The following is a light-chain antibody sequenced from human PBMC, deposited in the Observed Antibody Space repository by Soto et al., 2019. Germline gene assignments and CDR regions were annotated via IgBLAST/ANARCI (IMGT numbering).Light chain of an antibody. Sequence: QPVLTQPPSVSGAPGQRVTISCTGSSSNIGAGYDVHWYQQLPGTAPKLLIYGDTNRPSGVPDRFSGSKSATSASLVITGLQAEDEADYYCQSYDSARNVYVVFGGGTKVTVL. J-gene: IGLJ2*01. CDR2: GDT. V-gene: IGLV1-40*01. CDR3: QSYDSARNVYVV. CDR1: SSNIGAGYD.